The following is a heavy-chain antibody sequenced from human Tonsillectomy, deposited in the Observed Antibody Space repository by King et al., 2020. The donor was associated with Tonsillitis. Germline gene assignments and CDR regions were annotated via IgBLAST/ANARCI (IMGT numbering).Heavy chain of an antibody. D-gene: IGHD4-11*01. CDR2: IYPGDSDT. CDR3: VRPTVEGFDY. V-gene: IGHV5-51*01. CDR1: GYSFATYW. J-gene: IGHJ4*02. Sequence: VQLVQSGAEVKKPGESLRISCKGSGYSFATYWIGWVRQVPGKGLEWMGIIYPGDSDTRYNPSFQGRVTMSADKSIGTAYLQWSSLRASDTAIYYCVRPTVEGFDYWGQGTLVTVSP.